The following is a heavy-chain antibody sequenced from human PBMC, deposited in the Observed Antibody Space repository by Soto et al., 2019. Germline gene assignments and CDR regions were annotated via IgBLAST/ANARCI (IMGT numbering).Heavy chain of an antibody. V-gene: IGHV1-69*02. J-gene: IGHJ4*02. CDR1: GGTFSSYT. CDR3: ARVARSSGSTYYFDY. D-gene: IGHD6-19*01. CDR2: IIPILGIA. Sequence: SVKVSCKASGGTFSSYTISWVRQAPGQGLEWMGRIIPILGIANYAQKFQGRVTITADKPTSTAYMELSSLRSEDTAVYYCARVARSSGSTYYFDYWGQGTLVTVSS.